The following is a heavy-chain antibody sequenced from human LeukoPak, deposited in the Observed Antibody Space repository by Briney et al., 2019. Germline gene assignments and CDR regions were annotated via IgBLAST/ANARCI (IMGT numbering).Heavy chain of an antibody. Sequence: GGSLRLSCAASGFTFSSYAMSWVRQAPGKGLEWVSTISGRGYSTYYADSVKGRFTISRDNSKNTLYLQMNSLRAEDTAVYYCARGDPTVTTLFGHWGQGTLVTVSS. D-gene: IGHD4-17*01. V-gene: IGHV3-23*01. CDR3: ARGDPTVTTLFGH. J-gene: IGHJ4*02. CDR1: GFTFSSYA. CDR2: ISGRGYST.